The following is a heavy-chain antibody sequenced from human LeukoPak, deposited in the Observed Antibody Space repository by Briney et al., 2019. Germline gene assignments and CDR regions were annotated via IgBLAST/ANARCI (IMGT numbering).Heavy chain of an antibody. CDR3: ARRGTTYCTVDSCHPNWFDP. D-gene: IGHD2-15*01. CDR1: GFTFSDYY. V-gene: IGHV3-11*03. Sequence: PGGSLRLSCAASGFTFSDYYMTWIRQAPGRRLEWISYINGSSSDTKYADSVKGRFTISRDNAKNSLYLLMNSLRAEDTAVYYCARRGTTYCTVDSCHPNWFDPWGQGTLVTVSS. CDR2: INGSSSDT. J-gene: IGHJ5*02.